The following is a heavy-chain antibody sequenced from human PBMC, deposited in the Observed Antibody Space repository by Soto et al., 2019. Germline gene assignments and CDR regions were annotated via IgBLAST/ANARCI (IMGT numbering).Heavy chain of an antibody. CDR3: ARQYSSTWYWEAFDI. CDR1: GYSFSTSA. D-gene: IGHD6-13*01. J-gene: IGHJ3*02. CDR2: INAVNGNT. Sequence: ASVKVSCKASGYSFSTSATHWVRQAPGQRLERMGWINAVNGNTKYSENLQGRVTITRDTSASTVYMELSSLRSEDTAAYYCARQYSSTWYWEAFDIWGQGTMVT. V-gene: IGHV1-3*01.